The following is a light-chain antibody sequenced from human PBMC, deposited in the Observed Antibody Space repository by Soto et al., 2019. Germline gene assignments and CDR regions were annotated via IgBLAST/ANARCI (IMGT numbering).Light chain of an antibody. V-gene: IGLV2-14*03. J-gene: IGLJ1*01. CDR1: SSDVGAYNY. CDR3: CSYTTSSTYV. Sequence: QSVLTQPASVSGVAGQWIAITCNGTSSDVGAYNYVSWYQQHPGKAPKLMIYDVNNRPSGVSNRFSGSKSGNTASLTISGLQAEDEADYYCCSYTTSSTYVFGTGTKVTVL. CDR2: DVN.